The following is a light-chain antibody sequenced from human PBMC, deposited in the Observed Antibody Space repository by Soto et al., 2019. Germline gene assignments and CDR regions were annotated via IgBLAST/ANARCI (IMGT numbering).Light chain of an antibody. J-gene: IGKJ1*01. V-gene: IGKV3-15*01. CDR2: GAS. CDR3: QQYNNWTPRT. Sequence: EIVMTQSPATLSVSPGERATLSCRASQSVSSNLAWYQQKPGQAPRLLIYGASTRATGIPARFSGSGSGTEFTLTISTLQYEDFEVHYCQQYNNWTPRTFGQATKVDIK. CDR1: QSVSSN.